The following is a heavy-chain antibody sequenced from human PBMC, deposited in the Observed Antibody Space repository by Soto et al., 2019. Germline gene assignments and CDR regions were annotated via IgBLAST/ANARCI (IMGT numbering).Heavy chain of an antibody. Sequence: QVQLVQSGAEVKKRGSSVKVSCKASGGTFSSYAISWVRQAPGQGLEWMGGIIPIFGTANYAQKFQGRVTITADESTSTAYMELSSLRSEDTAVYYCASEYYYDSSGTGRNWFDPWGQGTLVTVSS. J-gene: IGHJ5*02. CDR3: ASEYYYDSSGTGRNWFDP. V-gene: IGHV1-69*01. CDR2: IIPIFGTA. D-gene: IGHD3-22*01. CDR1: GGTFSSYA.